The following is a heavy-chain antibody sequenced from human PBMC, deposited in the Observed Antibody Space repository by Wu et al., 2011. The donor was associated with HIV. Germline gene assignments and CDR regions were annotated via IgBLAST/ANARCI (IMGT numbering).Heavy chain of an antibody. CDR2: IIPVFNTI. D-gene: IGHD2-15*01. CDR3: VSQYCSGDSCYPYNWFDP. Sequence: QIQLVQSGAEVKRPGSSVKVSCKASGNTFSSFPISWVRQAPGQGLEWMGGIIPVFNTIDYAQKFQGRVSISADRSTSTAYMELTNLRSDDTAVYYCVSQYCSGDSCYPYNWFDPGAREPWSPSPQ. J-gene: IGHJ5*02. CDR1: GNTFSSFP. V-gene: IGHV1-69*14.